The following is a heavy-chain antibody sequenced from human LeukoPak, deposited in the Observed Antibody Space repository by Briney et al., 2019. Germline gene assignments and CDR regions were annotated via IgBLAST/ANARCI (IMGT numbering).Heavy chain of an antibody. Sequence: GGSLRLSCVASGFTFSTYAMGWVRQVPGKGLEWVSSVSESGGSTYYADSVKGRFTISRDNAKNTLYLQMNSLRPEDTAVYYCARDYDRYYMDVWGKGTTVTVSS. CDR1: GFTFSTYA. V-gene: IGHV3-23*01. J-gene: IGHJ6*03. CDR3: ARDYDRYYMDV. CDR2: VSESGGST. D-gene: IGHD3-3*01.